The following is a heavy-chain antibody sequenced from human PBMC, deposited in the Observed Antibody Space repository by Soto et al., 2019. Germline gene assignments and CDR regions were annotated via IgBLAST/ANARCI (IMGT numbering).Heavy chain of an antibody. J-gene: IGHJ4*02. CDR1: GFTLSGCV. CDR2: IDTGGGGS. D-gene: IGHD6-6*01. Sequence: QPGGSLRLSCAASGFTLSGCVMTWVGQAPGEGLVGFSGIDTGGGGSYYSDSVKGRFTISRDNSKNTLYLQMNSLRAEDTAVYYCAKGPEQLVHGVFDYWGQGTLVTVSS. V-gene: IGHV3-23*01. CDR3: AKGPEQLVHGVFDY.